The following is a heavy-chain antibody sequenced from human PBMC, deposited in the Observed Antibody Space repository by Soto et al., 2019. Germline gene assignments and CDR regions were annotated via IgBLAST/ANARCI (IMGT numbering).Heavy chain of an antibody. CDR1: GFTFSSYA. D-gene: IGHD3-3*01. CDR3: AKTIPYYDFWSGRDAFDS. CDR2: ISGSGGST. V-gene: IGHV3-23*01. Sequence: GGSLRLSCAASGFTFSSYAMSWVRQAPGKGLEWVSAISGSGGSTYYADSVKGRFTISRDNSKNTLYLQMNSLRAEDTAVYYCAKTIPYYDFWSGRDAFDSWGQGTMVTVSS. J-gene: IGHJ3*02.